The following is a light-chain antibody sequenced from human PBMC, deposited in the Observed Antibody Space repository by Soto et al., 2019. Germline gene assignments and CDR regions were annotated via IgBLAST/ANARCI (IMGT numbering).Light chain of an antibody. CDR2: GAS. V-gene: IGKV3-15*01. J-gene: IGKJ1*01. CDR1: QSITTN. Sequence: EVVMTQSPATLSVSPGERATISCRASQSITTNLAWYQQKPGKAPRLLIYGASTRATGIPARFSGSGSGTDFTITSSSLQFEDFAVYYCHQYNNWPPWTFGQGTKVDIK. CDR3: HQYNNWPPWT.